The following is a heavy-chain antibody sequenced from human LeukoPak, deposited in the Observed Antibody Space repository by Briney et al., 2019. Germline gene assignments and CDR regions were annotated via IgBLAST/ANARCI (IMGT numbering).Heavy chain of an antibody. CDR1: GYRLTSYW. D-gene: IGHD4-17*01. J-gene: IGHJ4*02. Sequence: GESLKISCKGSGYRLTSYWIGWVRQMPGKGLERMGIIYPGDSDTRYSPSFQGQVTISADKSISTAYLQWSSLKASDTAMYYCARIWGTTVTYFDYWGQGTLVTVSS. CDR2: IYPGDSDT. CDR3: ARIWGTTVTYFDY. V-gene: IGHV5-51*01.